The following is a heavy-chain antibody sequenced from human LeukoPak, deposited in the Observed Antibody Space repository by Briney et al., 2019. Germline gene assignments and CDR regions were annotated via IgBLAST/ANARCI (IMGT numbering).Heavy chain of an antibody. CDR2: INHSGST. D-gene: IGHD1-26*01. J-gene: IGHJ3*02. CDR1: GGSFSGYY. Sequence: KPSETLSLTCAVYGGSFSGYYWSWIRQPPGKGLDWIGEINHSGSTNYNPSLRSRVTISVDTSKNQFSLKLSSVTAADTAVYYCAISWGAASADAFDIWGQGTMVTVSS. CDR3: AISWGAASADAFDI. V-gene: IGHV4-34*01.